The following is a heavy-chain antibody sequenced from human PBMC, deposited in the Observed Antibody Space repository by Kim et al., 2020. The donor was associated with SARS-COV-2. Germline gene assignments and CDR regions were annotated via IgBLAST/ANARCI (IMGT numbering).Heavy chain of an antibody. CDR1: GGSISSGGNY. D-gene: IGHD6-13*01. Sequence: SETLSLTCTVSGGSISSGGNYWSWIRQHPGKGLEWIGYIYYSGSTYYNPSLKSRLTISVDTSKNQFSLKLSSVSAADTAVYYCARVPPKSIAAAGWGWFDPWGQGTLVTVSS. CDR2: IYYSGST. J-gene: IGHJ5*02. V-gene: IGHV4-31*03. CDR3: ARVPPKSIAAAGWGWFDP.